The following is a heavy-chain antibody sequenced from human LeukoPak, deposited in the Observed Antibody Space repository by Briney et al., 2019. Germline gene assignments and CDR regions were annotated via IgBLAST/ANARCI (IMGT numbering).Heavy chain of an antibody. CDR2: INPNSGGT. J-gene: IGHJ4*02. Sequence: ASVKVSCKASGYTFTDYYLYWVRQAPGQGLEWMGWINPNSGGTNYAQKFQGRVTMTRDTSISTAYMELSRLRSDDTAVYYCARDGTSVMVDFDYWGQRTLVTVSS. V-gene: IGHV1-2*02. CDR1: GYTFTDYY. CDR3: ARDGTSVMVDFDY. D-gene: IGHD5-18*01.